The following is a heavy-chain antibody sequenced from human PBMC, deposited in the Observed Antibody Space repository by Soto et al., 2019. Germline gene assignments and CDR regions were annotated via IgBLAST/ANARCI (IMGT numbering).Heavy chain of an antibody. CDR2: ISGSGGST. V-gene: IGHV3-23*01. D-gene: IGHD1-1*01. CDR3: AKLSGNGTVFDF. J-gene: IGHJ4*02. CDR1: GFTFSSYA. Sequence: EVRLLESGGGLVQPGGSLRLSCAASGFTFSSYAMSWVRQAPGKGLEWVAAISGSGGSTYYADSVNGRFTISRDNSTKTLYLQMNSLRAEDTAVYYCAKLSGNGTVFDFWGQGTLVTVSS.